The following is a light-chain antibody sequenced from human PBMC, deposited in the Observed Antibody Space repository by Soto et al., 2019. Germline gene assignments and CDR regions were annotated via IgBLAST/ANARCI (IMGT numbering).Light chain of an antibody. V-gene: IGKV4-1*01. CDR1: QSVLYTSNNKNY. Sequence: DILMTQSPDSLAVSLGERATINCKSSQSVLYTSNNKNYLSWYQQKPGQPPKLLIYWASTRESGVPDRFSGSGSGTDFSLTISSLHSEDFGVFFCQQYAGSPRTFGQGTKVDIK. CDR2: WAS. CDR3: QQYAGSPRT. J-gene: IGKJ1*01.